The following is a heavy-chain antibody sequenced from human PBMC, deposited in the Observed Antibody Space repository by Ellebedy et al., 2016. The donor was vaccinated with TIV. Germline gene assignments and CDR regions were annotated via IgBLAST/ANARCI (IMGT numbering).Heavy chain of an antibody. Sequence: GESLKISXAASGFTFSSYSMNWVRQAPGKGLEWVSYISSSSSTIYYADSVKGRFTISRDNAKNSLYLQMNSLRAEDTAVYYCARDGVDTMIVPRAFDIWGQGTMVTVSS. V-gene: IGHV3-48*01. J-gene: IGHJ3*02. CDR2: ISSSSSTI. CDR1: GFTFSSYS. CDR3: ARDGVDTMIVPRAFDI. D-gene: IGHD3-22*01.